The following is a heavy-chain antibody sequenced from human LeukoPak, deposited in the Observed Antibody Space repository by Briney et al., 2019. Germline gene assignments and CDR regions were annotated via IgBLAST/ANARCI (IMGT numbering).Heavy chain of an antibody. J-gene: IGHJ4*02. CDR2: IYYSGST. CDR1: GGSISSSSFY. CDR3: ARVSGELRFLEWLFPDY. Sequence: SETLSLTCTVSGGSISSSSFYWGWIRQPPGKGLEWIGTIYYSGSTYYKPSLKSRVTMSVDTSKNRFSLKLSSVTAADTAVYYCARVSGELRFLEWLFPDYWGQGTLVTVSS. D-gene: IGHD3-3*01. V-gene: IGHV4-39*07.